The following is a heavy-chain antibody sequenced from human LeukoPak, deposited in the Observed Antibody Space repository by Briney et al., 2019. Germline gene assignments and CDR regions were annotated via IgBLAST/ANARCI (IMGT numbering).Heavy chain of an antibody. V-gene: IGHV1-46*01. CDR1: GYTFXXXX. J-gene: IGHJ4*02. Sequence: ASVKVXXXASGYTFXXXXXXXVRQAXGQGXXXMGIINPSGXSTSYXXXXXXXVXXXXXXSTSTVYMELSSLRSEDTAVYYCARDRGYSGYDYWGQGTLVTVSS. CDR3: ARDRGYSGYDY. D-gene: IGHD5-12*01. CDR2: INPSGXST.